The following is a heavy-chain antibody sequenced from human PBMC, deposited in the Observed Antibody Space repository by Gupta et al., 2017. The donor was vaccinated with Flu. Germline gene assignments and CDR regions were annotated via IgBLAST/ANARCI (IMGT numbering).Heavy chain of an antibody. D-gene: IGHD2-15*01. J-gene: IGHJ6*02. CDR3: ARDRPGPYCSGGSCYGYYGMDV. CDR1: GGSISSGGYY. CDR2: IYYSGST. V-gene: IGHV4-31*03. Sequence: QVQLQESGPGLVKPSQTLSLTCTVSGGSISSGGYYWSWIRQHPGKGLEWIGYIYYSGSTYYNPSLKSRVTISVDTSKNQFSLKLSSVTAADTAVYYCARDRPGPYCSGGSCYGYYGMDVWGQGTTVTVSS.